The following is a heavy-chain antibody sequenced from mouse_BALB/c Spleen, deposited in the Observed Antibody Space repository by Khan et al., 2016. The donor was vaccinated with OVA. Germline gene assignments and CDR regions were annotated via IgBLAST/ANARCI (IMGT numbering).Heavy chain of an antibody. J-gene: IGHJ3*01. CDR1: GYTFTSFY. CDR3: TRGGYGSPFAY. D-gene: IGHD1-1*01. Sequence: QIQLVQSGAELVKPGASVKLSCKASGYTFTSFYIYWVKQRPGQGLEGVGEINPSNGGTNFNEKFKSKATLTVDKSSSTAYMQLSSLTSEDSAVYDCTRGGYGSPFAYWGQGTLVTVS. V-gene: IGHV1S81*02. CDR2: INPSNGGT.